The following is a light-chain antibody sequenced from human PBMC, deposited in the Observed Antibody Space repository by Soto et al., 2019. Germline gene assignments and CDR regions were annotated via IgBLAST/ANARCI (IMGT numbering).Light chain of an antibody. V-gene: IGKV1-5*01. J-gene: IGKJ1*01. Sequence: DIQMTQSPSTLSASVGDRVTITCRASRSISSWLAWYQQKPGKAPNLLIYAASSLESGVPSRFRGSGSGTEFTLTISSLQPDDFATYYCQQYNSYSPETFGQGTKVDVK. CDR3: QQYNSYSPET. CDR2: AAS. CDR1: RSISSW.